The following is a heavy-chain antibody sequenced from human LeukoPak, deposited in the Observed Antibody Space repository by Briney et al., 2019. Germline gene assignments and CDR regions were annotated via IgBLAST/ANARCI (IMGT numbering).Heavy chain of an antibody. J-gene: IGHJ4*02. D-gene: IGHD6-19*01. CDR1: GFTFSSYA. Sequence: GRSLRLSCAASGFTFSSYAMSWVRQAPGKGLEWVSAISDSGANTYYADSVKGRFTISRDNSKITMYLQMNSLRAEDTAVYYCAKVAYSRMAVTGQRVLDYWGQGTLVTVSS. V-gene: IGHV3-23*01. CDR3: AKVAYSRMAVTGQRVLDY. CDR2: ISDSGANT.